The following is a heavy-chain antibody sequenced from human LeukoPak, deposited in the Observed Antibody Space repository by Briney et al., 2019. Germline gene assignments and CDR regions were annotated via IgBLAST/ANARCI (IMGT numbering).Heavy chain of an antibody. CDR2: ISGSGGST. D-gene: IGHD6-13*01. V-gene: IGHV3-23*01. CDR1: GFIFSSYA. J-gene: IGHJ4*02. Sequence: WGSLRLSCAASGFIFSSYAMSWVRQAPGQGLEWVSAISGSGGSTYYADSVKGRFTISRDNSKNTLYLQMNSLRAEDTAVYYCARTQPPARPRMAAAELDYWGQGTLVTVSS. CDR3: ARTQPPARPRMAAAELDY.